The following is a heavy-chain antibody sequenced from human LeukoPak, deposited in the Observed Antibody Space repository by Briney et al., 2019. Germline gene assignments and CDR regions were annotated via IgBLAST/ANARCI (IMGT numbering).Heavy chain of an antibody. CDR2: IYSGGST. J-gene: IGHJ4*02. Sequence: GGSLRLSCAASGFTVSSNYMSGVRQAPGKGLEGVSLIYSGGSTSYADSVKRRFNFSRDNSQNTLYLQMNSLRAEDTAVYHCARDRVYWNDVGGLFDYWGQGTLVTVSS. D-gene: IGHD1-1*01. V-gene: IGHV3-53*01. CDR3: ARDRVYWNDVGGLFDY. CDR1: GFTVSSNY.